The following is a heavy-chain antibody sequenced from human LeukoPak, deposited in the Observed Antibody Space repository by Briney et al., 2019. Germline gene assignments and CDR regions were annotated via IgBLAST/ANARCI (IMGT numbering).Heavy chain of an antibody. J-gene: IGHJ4*02. D-gene: IGHD2-2*01. CDR1: GYTFTYHY. CDR3: AARWGVVPAAMDY. CDR2: IIPIFGTA. V-gene: IGHV1-69*13. Sequence: ASVKVSCKASGYTFTYHYIHLVRQAPGQGLEWMGGIIPIFGTANYAQKFQGRVTITADESTSTAYMELSSLRSEDTAVYYCAARWGVVPAAMDYWGQGTLVTVSS.